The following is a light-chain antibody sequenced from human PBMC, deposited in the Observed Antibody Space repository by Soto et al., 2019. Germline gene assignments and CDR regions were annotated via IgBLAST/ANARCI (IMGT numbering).Light chain of an antibody. CDR2: EVT. Sequence: QSALTQPPSASGSPGQSVTISCTGTSSDIGNYNSVSWYQQHPGKAPKLMIYEVTKRPSGVPDRFSGSKSGNTASLTVSGLQAEDEADYYCKSYVESSNLYVFGTGTKLTVL. V-gene: IGLV2-8*01. CDR3: KSYVESSNLYV. CDR1: SSDIGNYNS. J-gene: IGLJ1*01.